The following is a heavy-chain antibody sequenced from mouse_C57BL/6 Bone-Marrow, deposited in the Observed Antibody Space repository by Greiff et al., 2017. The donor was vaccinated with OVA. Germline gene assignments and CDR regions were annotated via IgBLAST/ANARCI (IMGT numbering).Heavy chain of an antibody. CDR3: ARWVLLRHAWFAY. Sequence: VQLQQSGAELARPGASVKLSCKASGYTFTSYGISWVKQRTGQGLEWIGEIYPRSGNTYYNEKFKGKATLTADKSSSTAYMELRSRTSEDSAVYFCARWVLLRHAWFAYWGQGTLVTVSA. CDR1: GYTFTSYG. D-gene: IGHD1-1*01. CDR2: IYPRSGNT. V-gene: IGHV1-81*01. J-gene: IGHJ3*01.